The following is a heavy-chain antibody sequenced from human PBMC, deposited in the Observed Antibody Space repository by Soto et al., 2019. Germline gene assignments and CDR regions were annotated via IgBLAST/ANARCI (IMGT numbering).Heavy chain of an antibody. Sequence: QVQLQGSGPGLVKPSQTLSLTCTVSGGSISSGGYYWSWIRQHPGKGLEWIGYIYYSGSTYYNPALKSRVTISVDTSKNQFSLKLSSVTAADTAVYYCAGVCGGDCRNAFDIWGQGTMVTVSS. CDR1: GGSISSGGYY. V-gene: IGHV4-31*03. D-gene: IGHD2-21*02. CDR2: IYYSGST. J-gene: IGHJ3*02. CDR3: AGVCGGDCRNAFDI.